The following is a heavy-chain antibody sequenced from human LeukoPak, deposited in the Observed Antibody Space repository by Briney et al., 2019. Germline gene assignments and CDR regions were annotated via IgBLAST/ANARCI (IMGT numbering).Heavy chain of an antibody. CDR1: GRSVSSGGYY. CDR2: IYYCEST. J-gene: IGHJ5*02. CDR3: ARRVVVVAATLIDP. Sequence: SETMSLTCTLSGRSVSSGGYYWSWIRQHPGKGLEWIGYIYYCESTYYNSSLKSRVTISVDTSKNPFTLKLSSVTAADTAVYYCARRVVVVAATLIDPWGQGTLVTVSS. V-gene: IGHV4-31*03. D-gene: IGHD2-15*01.